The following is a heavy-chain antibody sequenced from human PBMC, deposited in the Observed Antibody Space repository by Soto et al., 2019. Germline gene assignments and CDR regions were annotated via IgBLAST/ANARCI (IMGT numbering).Heavy chain of an antibody. J-gene: IGHJ4*01. D-gene: IGHD2-15*01. Sequence: SETLSLTCEVSGDSIRSFYWNWIRQPPGRGLEWLGYISNSGNAKYNPSLKSRVTMSIDTSRNQISLSLGSVTAADTAIYFCARAHAPTLPFDSWGQGTLVTVSS. CDR2: ISNSGNA. CDR3: ARAHAPTLPFDS. CDR1: GDSIRSFY. V-gene: IGHV4-59*01.